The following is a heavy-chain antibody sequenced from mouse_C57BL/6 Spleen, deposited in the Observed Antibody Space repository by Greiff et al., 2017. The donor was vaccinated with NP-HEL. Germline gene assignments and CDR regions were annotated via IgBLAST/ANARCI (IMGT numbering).Heavy chain of an antibody. CDR1: GYSITSGYY. Sequence: ESGPGLVKPSQSLSLTCSVTGYSITSGYYWNWIRQFPGNKLEWMGYISYDGSNNYNPSLKNRISITRDTSKNQFFLKLNSVTTEDTATYYCARGLDYERYFDVWGTGTTVTVSS. D-gene: IGHD2-4*01. CDR2: ISYDGSN. J-gene: IGHJ1*03. V-gene: IGHV3-6*01. CDR3: ARGLDYERYFDV.